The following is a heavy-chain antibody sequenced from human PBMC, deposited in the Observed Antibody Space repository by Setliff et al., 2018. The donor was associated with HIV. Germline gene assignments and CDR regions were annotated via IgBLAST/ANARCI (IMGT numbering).Heavy chain of an antibody. CDR3: TRTPGAWQNYFDY. V-gene: IGHV3-49*04. CDR1: GFTLSNYW. CDR2: IRTQPYGVTT. J-gene: IGHJ4*02. D-gene: IGHD2-15*01. Sequence: GGSLRLSCSASGFTLSNYWMSWVRQAPGKGLEWVGLIRTQPYGVTTEYAASVKGRFTISRDDSLGIAYLQLNSLKSEDTAIYYCTRTPGAWQNYFDYWGQGTPVTVSS.